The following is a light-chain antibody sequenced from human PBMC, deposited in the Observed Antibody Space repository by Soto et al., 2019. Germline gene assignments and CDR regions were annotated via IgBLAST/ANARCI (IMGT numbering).Light chain of an antibody. CDR1: QSFSSW. CDR2: DAS. Sequence: DIQMTQSPSTLSASVGDRVTITCRASQSFSSWLAWYQQKPGKAPKLLISDASSLKSGVPSRFSGSGSGTEFTLTISSLQPDDVAPYYCQQYNSYPFTFGGGTKVEIK. CDR3: QQYNSYPFT. V-gene: IGKV1-5*01. J-gene: IGKJ4*01.